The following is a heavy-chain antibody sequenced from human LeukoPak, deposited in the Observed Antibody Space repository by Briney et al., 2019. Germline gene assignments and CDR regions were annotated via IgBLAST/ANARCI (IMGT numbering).Heavy chain of an antibody. J-gene: IGHJ4*02. Sequence: GASVKVSCKASGYTFTSYDINWVRQATGQGLEWMGWMNPNSGNTGYAQKFQGRVTMTRNTSISTAYMELSSLRSEDTAVYYCARGDYYDSSGYYGEASDYWGQGTLVTVSP. CDR3: ARGDYYDSSGYYGEASDY. V-gene: IGHV1-8*01. D-gene: IGHD3-22*01. CDR2: MNPNSGNT. CDR1: GYTFTSYD.